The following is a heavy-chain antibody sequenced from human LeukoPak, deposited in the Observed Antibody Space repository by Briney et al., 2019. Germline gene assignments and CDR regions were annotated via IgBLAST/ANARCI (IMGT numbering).Heavy chain of an antibody. V-gene: IGHV3-30-3*01. CDR3: TTGLSGYDSDDAFDI. J-gene: IGHJ3*02. CDR1: GFTFNSYA. Sequence: GGSLRLSCAASGFTFNSYAMHWVRQAPGKGLEWVAVISYDGSNKYYADSVKGRFTISRENSKNTLYVQMNSLKTEDTAVYYCTTGLSGYDSDDAFDIWGQGTMVTVSS. D-gene: IGHD5-12*01. CDR2: ISYDGSNK.